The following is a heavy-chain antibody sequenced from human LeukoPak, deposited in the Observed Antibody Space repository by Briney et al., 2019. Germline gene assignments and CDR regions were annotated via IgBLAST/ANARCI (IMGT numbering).Heavy chain of an antibody. D-gene: IGHD3-22*01. CDR3: ARDSPNYYDSSGTSPYYYYYYGMDV. J-gene: IGHJ6*02. CDR2: ISSSSSTI. Sequence: PGGSLRLSCAASGFTFSTYGMHWVRQAPGKGLEWVSYISSSSSTIYYADSVKGRFTISRDNAKNSLYLQMNSLRDEDTAVYYCARDSPNYYDSSGTSPYYYYYYGMDVWGQGTTVTVSS. V-gene: IGHV3-48*02. CDR1: GFTFSTYG.